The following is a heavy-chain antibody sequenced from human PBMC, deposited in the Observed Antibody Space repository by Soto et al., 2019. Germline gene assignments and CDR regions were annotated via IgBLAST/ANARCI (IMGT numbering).Heavy chain of an antibody. V-gene: IGHV5-51*01. CDR3: ARHQSSGWTSHWYFDL. J-gene: IGHJ2*01. CDR2: IYPGDSDT. Sequence: LGESLKISCKGSGYSFTSYWIGWVRQMPGKGLEWMGIIYPGDSDTRYSPSFQGQVTISADKSISTAYLQWSSLKASDTAMYYCARHQSSGWTSHWYFDLWGRGTMVTVSS. D-gene: IGHD6-19*01. CDR1: GYSFTSYW.